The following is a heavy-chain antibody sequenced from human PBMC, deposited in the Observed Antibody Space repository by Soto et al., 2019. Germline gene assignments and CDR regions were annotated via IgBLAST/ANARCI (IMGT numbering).Heavy chain of an antibody. D-gene: IGHD5-12*01. CDR2: IWYDGSLQ. CDR3: ANLWGDGYNLGQDYNGMDV. CDR1: GFSFENYG. V-gene: IGHV3-33*06. Sequence: GGSLRLSCAASGFSFENYGMHWVRQAPGRGLEWVAIIWYDGSLQYYAAAVKSRFTISRDNSKNTLYLEMNSLRAEDTAVYYCANLWGDGYNLGQDYNGMDVWGQGTTVTVSS. J-gene: IGHJ6*02.